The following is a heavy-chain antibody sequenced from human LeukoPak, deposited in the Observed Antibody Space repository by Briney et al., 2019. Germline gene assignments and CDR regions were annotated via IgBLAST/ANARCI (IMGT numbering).Heavy chain of an antibody. V-gene: IGHV1-2*02. Sequence: GASVKVSCKASGYTFTGYYMHWVRQAPGQGLEWMGWISPNSGGTNYAQKYQGRVTMTRDTSISTAYMELSRLRSDDTAVYYCARGLDYYDSNGYYYAWFDPWGQGTLVTVSS. J-gene: IGHJ5*02. D-gene: IGHD3-22*01. CDR1: GYTFTGYY. CDR2: ISPNSGGT. CDR3: ARGLDYYDSNGYYYAWFDP.